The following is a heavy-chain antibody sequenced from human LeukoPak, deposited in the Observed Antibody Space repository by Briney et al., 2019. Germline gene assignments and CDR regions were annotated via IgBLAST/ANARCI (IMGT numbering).Heavy chain of an antibody. Sequence: PGGSLRLSCAAYGFTFSSYSMNWVRQAPGKGLEWVSSISSSSSYIYYADSVKGRFTISRDNAKNSLYLQMNSLRAEDTAVYYCARAAVEYSSSWYYFDYWGQGTLVTVSS. CDR2: ISSSSSYI. CDR1: GFTFSSYS. V-gene: IGHV3-21*01. J-gene: IGHJ4*02. D-gene: IGHD6-13*01. CDR3: ARAAVEYSSSWYYFDY.